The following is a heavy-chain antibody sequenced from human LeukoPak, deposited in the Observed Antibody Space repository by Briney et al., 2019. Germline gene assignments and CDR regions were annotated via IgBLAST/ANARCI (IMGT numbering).Heavy chain of an antibody. V-gene: IGHV3-30*18. D-gene: IGHD5-18*01. CDR2: ISYDGSNK. CDR1: GFTFSSYG. J-gene: IGHJ4*02. Sequence: PGRSLRLSCAASGFTFSSYGMHWVRQAPGKGLEWVAVISYDGSNKYYADSVKGRFTISRDNSKNTLYLQMNSLRAEDTAVYYCAKDLPLKVVQLWYPDYWGQGTLVTVSS. CDR3: AKDLPLKVVQLWYPDY.